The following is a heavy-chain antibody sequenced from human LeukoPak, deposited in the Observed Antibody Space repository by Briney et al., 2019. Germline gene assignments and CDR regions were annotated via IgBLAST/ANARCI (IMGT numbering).Heavy chain of an antibody. J-gene: IGHJ4*02. CDR2: IRPEGTTT. CDR1: GFTFSTYW. V-gene: IGHV3-74*03. D-gene: IGHD3-9*01. CDR3: ARDLDWILFDY. Sequence: GGSLRLSCAASGFTFSTYWMHWVRQAPGKGLVWVSRIRPEGTTTAYADSVKGCFTISRDNAKNTLFLQMNSLSAEGTAVYYCARDLDWILFDYWGQGTLVTVSS.